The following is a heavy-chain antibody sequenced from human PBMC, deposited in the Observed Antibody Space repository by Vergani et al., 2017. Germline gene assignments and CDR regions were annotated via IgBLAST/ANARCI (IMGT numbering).Heavy chain of an antibody. Sequence: QVQLVQSGAEVKKPGSSVKVSCKASGGTFSSYTISWVRQAPGQGLEWMGRIIPILGIANYAQKFQGRVTITADKSTSTAYMELSSLRSEDTAVYYCAREPLNSSGWSMYGMDVWGQGTTVTVSS. D-gene: IGHD6-19*01. V-gene: IGHV1-69*08. CDR3: AREPLNSSGWSMYGMDV. J-gene: IGHJ6*02. CDR2: IIPILGIA. CDR1: GGTFSSYT.